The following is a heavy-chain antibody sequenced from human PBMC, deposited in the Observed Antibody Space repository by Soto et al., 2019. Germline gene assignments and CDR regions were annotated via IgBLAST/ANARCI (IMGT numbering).Heavy chain of an antibody. D-gene: IGHD3-16*01. V-gene: IGHV4-39*01. Sequence: QLQLQESGPGLVKPSETLSLTCTVSGGSISSSSYYWGWIRQPPGKGLEWIGSIYYSGYTYYNPSRRGRVPLAVATSKNQFSLKLSSVTAADTAVYYCARHNGPLYVGYYYDMDVWGQGTTVTVSS. CDR3: ARHNGPLYVGYYYDMDV. J-gene: IGHJ6*02. CDR2: IYYSGYT. CDR1: GGSISSSSYY.